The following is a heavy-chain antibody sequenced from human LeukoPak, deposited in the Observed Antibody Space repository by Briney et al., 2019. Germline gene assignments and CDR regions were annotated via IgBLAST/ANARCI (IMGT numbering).Heavy chain of an antibody. D-gene: IGHD5-18*01. V-gene: IGHV1-2*02. CDR2: INPNSGGT. CDR1: GYTFTGYY. J-gene: IGHJ4*02. CDR3: ARGPFRYTAMEIYFDY. Sequence: ASVKVSCKASGYTFTGYYMHWVRQAPGQGLEWMGWINPNSGGTNYAQKFQGRVTMTRDTYISTAYMELSRLRSDDTAVYYCARGPFRYTAMEIYFDYWGQGTLVTVSS.